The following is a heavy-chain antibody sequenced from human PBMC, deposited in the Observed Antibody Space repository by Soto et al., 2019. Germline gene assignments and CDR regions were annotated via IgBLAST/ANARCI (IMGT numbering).Heavy chain of an antibody. V-gene: IGHV3-23*01. CDR2: ISSTGGST. CDR3: ARAHDYDFWSGFLFYGMDV. D-gene: IGHD3-3*01. CDR1: RFTFSNYA. Sequence: EVQLLESGGGLVQPGGSLRLSCVASRFTFSNYAMSWVRQAPGKGLEWVSGISSTGGSTYYADSVKGRFTISRDNSKNTLDLQMSSLRAEDTAIYYCARAHDYDFWSGFLFYGMDVWGQGTTVTVSS. J-gene: IGHJ6*02.